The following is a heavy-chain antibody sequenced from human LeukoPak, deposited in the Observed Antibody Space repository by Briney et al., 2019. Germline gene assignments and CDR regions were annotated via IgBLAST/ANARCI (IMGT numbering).Heavy chain of an antibody. CDR2: INPSGGST. V-gene: IGHV1-46*01. D-gene: IGHD3-3*01. CDR1: GYTLTSYY. CDR3: ARGGYDFVYYYYGMDV. J-gene: IGHJ6*02. Sequence: GASVKVSCKASGYTLTSYYLHWVRQAPGQGLEWMAIINPSGGSTSHAQKFQGRVTMTRDTSISTAYMELSRLRSDDTAVYYCARGGYDFVYYYYGMDVWGQGTTVTVSS.